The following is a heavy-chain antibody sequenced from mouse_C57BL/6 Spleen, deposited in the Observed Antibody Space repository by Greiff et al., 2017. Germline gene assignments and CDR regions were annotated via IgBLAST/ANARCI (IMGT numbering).Heavy chain of an antibody. J-gene: IGHJ4*01. V-gene: IGHV14-4*01. Sequence: EVQLQESGAELVRPGASVKLSCTASGFNITDDYMHWVKQRPEQGLEWIGWIDPENGDTEYASKFQGKTTITADTSSNTAYLQLSSLTSEDTAVYYGTGNYYAMDYWGQGTSVTVSS. CDR3: TGNYYAMDY. CDR1: GFNITDDY. D-gene: IGHD2-1*01. CDR2: IDPENGDT.